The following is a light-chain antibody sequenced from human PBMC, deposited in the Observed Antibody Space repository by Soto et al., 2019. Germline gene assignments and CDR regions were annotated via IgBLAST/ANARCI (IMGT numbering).Light chain of an antibody. CDR3: SSYTIINTVV. CDR1: SSDVGGYNY. V-gene: IGLV2-14*01. CDR2: EVR. Sequence: QSALTQPASVSGSPGQSITISCTGTSSDVGGYNYVSWYQQHPGKAPKLLIYEVRNRPSGVSNRFSGSKSGNTASLTISGLQAEDEAGYYCSSYTIINTVVFGGGTKLTVL. J-gene: IGLJ2*01.